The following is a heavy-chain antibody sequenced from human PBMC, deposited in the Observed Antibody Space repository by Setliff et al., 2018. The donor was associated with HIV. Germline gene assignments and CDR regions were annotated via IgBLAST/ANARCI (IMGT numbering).Heavy chain of an antibody. CDR1: GYMFIAYG. D-gene: IGHD3-16*01. V-gene: IGHV1-18*01. J-gene: IGHJ3*01. CDR2: IGPYNGRT. CDR3: AREDGGYNYAEAFDV. Sequence: ASVKVSCKTSGYMFIAYGMSWVRRAPGQGLEWMSWIGPYNGRTEYAQEFQGSVSLTIDTSASTAYMELRSLRSYDTAVYYCAREDGGYNYAEAFDVWGQGTMVTVSS.